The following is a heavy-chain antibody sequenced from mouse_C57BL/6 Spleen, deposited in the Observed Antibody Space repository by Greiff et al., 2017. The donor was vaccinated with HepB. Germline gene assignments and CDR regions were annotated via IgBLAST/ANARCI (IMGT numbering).Heavy chain of an antibody. D-gene: IGHD2-14*01. J-gene: IGHJ1*03. CDR3: ARSGGTAWYFDV. V-gene: IGHV1-19*01. Sequence: EVQLQQSGPVLVKPGASVKMSCKASGYTFTDYYMNWVKQSHGKSLEWIGVINPYNGGTSYNQKFKGKATLTVDKSSSTAYMELNSLTSEDSAVYDCARSGGTAWYFDVWGTGTTVTVSS. CDR1: GYTFTDYY. CDR2: INPYNGGT.